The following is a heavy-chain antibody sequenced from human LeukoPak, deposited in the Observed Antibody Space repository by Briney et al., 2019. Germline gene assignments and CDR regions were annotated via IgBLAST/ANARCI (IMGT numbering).Heavy chain of an antibody. J-gene: IGHJ6*03. CDR3: AKASSSSWYLVAYLPQYYYYMDV. D-gene: IGHD2-2*01. CDR1: GFTFSDYY. CDR2: ISSSGSTI. V-gene: IGHV3-11*01. Sequence: GRSLRLSCAASGFTFSDYYMSWIRQAPGKGLEWVSYISSSGSTIYYADSVKGRFTISRDNAKNSLYLQMNSLRVEDTAVYYCAKASSSSWYLVAYLPQYYYYMDVWGKGTTVTVSS.